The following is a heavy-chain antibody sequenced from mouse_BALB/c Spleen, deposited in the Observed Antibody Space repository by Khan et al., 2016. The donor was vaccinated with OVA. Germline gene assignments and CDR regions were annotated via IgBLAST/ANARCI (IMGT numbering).Heavy chain of an antibody. D-gene: IGHD1-1*01. V-gene: IGHV5-17*02. CDR2: ISGYSNTI. J-gene: IGHJ2*01. CDR1: GFTFNNYG. CDR3: ATSYFYGYYFDY. Sequence: EVALVESGGGFVQPGGSRKLSCAASGFTFNNYGMHLVRPAPEKGLEWVSYISGYSNTIYYVDSVKGRFTISRDNPKHTLLLQMTSLMSEDTAVYYCATSYFYGYYFDYWGPGTTLTVS.